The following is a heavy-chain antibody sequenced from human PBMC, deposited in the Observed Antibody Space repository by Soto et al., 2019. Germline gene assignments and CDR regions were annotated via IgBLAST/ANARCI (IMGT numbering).Heavy chain of an antibody. D-gene: IGHD2-15*01. CDR3: ARVTLGYCSGGRCYSVDY. CDR1: GGSISSSNW. CDR2: IYHSGST. V-gene: IGHV4-4*02. Sequence: TSETLSLTCAVSGGSISSSNWWGWVRQPPGKGLEWIGEIYHSGSTNYNPSLKSRVTISVDKSKNQFSLKLSSVTAADTAVYYCARVTLGYCSGGRCYSVDYWGQGTRVTVSS. J-gene: IGHJ4*02.